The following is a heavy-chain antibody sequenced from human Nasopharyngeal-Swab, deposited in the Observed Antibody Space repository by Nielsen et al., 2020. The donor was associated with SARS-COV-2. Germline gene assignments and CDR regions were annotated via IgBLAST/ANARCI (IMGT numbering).Heavy chain of an antibody. V-gene: IGHV3-48*03. CDR1: GFTFSSYE. J-gene: IGHJ6*02. CDR3: ATPVGDEGWGLYYYGMDV. D-gene: IGHD1-26*01. Sequence: GESLKISCAASGFTFSSYEMNWVRQAPGKGLEWVSYISSSGSTIYYADFVKGRFTISRDNAKNSLYLQMNSLRAEDTAVYYCATPVGDEGWGLYYYGMDVWGQGTTVTVSS. CDR2: ISSSGSTI.